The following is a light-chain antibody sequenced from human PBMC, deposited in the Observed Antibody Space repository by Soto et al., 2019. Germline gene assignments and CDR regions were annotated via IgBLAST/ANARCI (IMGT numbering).Light chain of an antibody. CDR3: IQALRTPLT. V-gene: IGKV2-28*01. CDR2: LTS. J-gene: IGKJ3*01. Sequence: DIVMTQFPLSLSVVPGEPAAISCTSSQSLLQTNGHNYLDWYLQRPGQSPQLLIYLTSNRSAGVPDRFSGSGSGTDFTLKISRVEAEDVGIYFCIQALRTPLTFDPGTKVNL. CDR1: QSLLQTNGHNY.